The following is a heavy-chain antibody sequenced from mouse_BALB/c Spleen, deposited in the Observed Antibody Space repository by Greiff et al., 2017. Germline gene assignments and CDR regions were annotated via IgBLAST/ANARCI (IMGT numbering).Heavy chain of an antibody. J-gene: IGHJ4*01. CDR2: ISSGGSYT. CDR1: GFTFSSYT. V-gene: IGHV5-6-4*01. D-gene: IGHD2-14*01. CDR3: TRVRYATMDY. Sequence: EVQLVESGGGLVKPGGSLKLSCAASGFTFSSYTMSWVRQTPEKRLEWVATISSGGSYTYYPDSVKGRFTISRDNAKNTLYLQMSSLKSEDTAMYYCTRVRYATMDYWGQGTSVTVSS.